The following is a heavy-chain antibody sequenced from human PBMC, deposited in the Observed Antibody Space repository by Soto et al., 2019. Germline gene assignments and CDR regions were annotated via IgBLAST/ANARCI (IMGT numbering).Heavy chain of an antibody. J-gene: IGHJ4*02. CDR2: IYNSGTT. V-gene: IGHV4-31*03. CDR1: GGSVTSGGYY. Sequence: QVQLQESGPGLVKPSETLSLTCTVSGGSVTSGGYYWGWIRQHPAKGLEWIGYIYNSGTTYNNPSLKSRVTTSVDPSKNLFSLKLTSVAAGDTAVYYCARDPASWGQGTLVTVSS. CDR3: ARDPAS.